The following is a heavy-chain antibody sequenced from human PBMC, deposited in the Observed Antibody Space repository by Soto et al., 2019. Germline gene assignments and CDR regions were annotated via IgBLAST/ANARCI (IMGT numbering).Heavy chain of an antibody. CDR1: GASVASGSYY. D-gene: IGHD5-12*01. CDR2: IPSRGRP. V-gene: IGHV4-30-4*01. CDR3: ARDTYSGYDFGL. Sequence: SKTLSLTCSVSGASVASGSYYWSWVRQPPGKGLEWIGYIPSRGRPFYNPSLTSRGTISADTSKNQLSLQLTSVTAADTAVYYCARDTYSGYDFGLWGQGTLVTVSS. J-gene: IGHJ5*02.